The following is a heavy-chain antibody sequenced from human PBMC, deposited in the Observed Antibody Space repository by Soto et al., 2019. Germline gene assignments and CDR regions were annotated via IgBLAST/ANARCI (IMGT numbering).Heavy chain of an antibody. CDR3: ARVSDLAMVSSRFDP. CDR1: VGSFSSGIYY. CDR2: IYYTGST. D-gene: IGHD5-18*01. V-gene: IGHV4-30-4*01. Sequence: QGQLQESGPELGKPSQTLSLPCPVPVGSFSSGIYYWGWIRQPPGKGLEWIGFIYYTGSTYYKSSLKSRLTISVDTSKNQFSLRLSSVTAADTAVYYCARVSDLAMVSSRFDPWGQGTLVTVSS. J-gene: IGHJ5*02.